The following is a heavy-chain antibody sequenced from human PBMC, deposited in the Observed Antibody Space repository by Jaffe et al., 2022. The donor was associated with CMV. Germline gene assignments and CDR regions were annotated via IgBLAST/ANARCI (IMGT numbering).Heavy chain of an antibody. CDR1: GGSISSSSYY. Sequence: QLQLQESGPGLVKPSETLSLTCTVSGGSISSSSYYWGWIRQPPGKGLEWIGSIYYSGSTYYNPSLKSRVTISVDTSKNQFSLKLSSVTAADTAVYYCARHGYSRAYYYDSSGYYISPVDPWGQGTLVTVSS. V-gene: IGHV4-39*01. J-gene: IGHJ5*02. CDR2: IYYSGST. CDR3: ARHGYSRAYYYDSSGYYISPVDP. D-gene: IGHD3-22*01.